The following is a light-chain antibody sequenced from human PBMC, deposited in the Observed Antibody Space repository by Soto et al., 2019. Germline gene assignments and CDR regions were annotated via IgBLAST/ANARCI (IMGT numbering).Light chain of an antibody. CDR2: GAS. CDR3: QQFNNWPWT. J-gene: IGKJ1*01. CDR1: QSVSTN. V-gene: IGKV3-15*01. Sequence: EIVMTQSPATLSVSPGERATLSCRASQSVSTNLAWYQQKPGQAPRLLIYGASTRATGIPARFSASGSGTDFTLTISSLQSEDFAVYSCQQFNNWPWTFGQGTKVEIK.